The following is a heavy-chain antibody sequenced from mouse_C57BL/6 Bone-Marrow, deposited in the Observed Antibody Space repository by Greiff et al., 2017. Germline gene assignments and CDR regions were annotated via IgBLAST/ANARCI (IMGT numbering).Heavy chain of an antibody. Sequence: QVQLQQPGAELVKPGASVKLSCKASGYTFTSYWMHWVKQRPGQGLEWIGMIHPNSGSTNYNEKFKSKATLTVDKSSSTAYMQLSSLTSEDSAVYYGASYGNKEDYFDYWGQGTTLTVSS. V-gene: IGHV1-64*01. CDR2: IHPNSGST. CDR3: ASYGNKEDYFDY. J-gene: IGHJ2*01. D-gene: IGHD1-1*01. CDR1: GYTFTSYW.